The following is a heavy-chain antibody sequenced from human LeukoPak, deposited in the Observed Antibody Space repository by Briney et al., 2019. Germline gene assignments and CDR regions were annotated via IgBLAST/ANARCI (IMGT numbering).Heavy chain of an antibody. D-gene: IGHD2-2*01. CDR1: VGSLSGYY. Sequence: PSETLSLTCAVHVGSLSGYYWGSIRQPTGKGLEWTGYFYYSGSTNYNPSLKSRVTISVDTSKNRFSLKLSSVTAADTAVYYCARSSRTRTFDIWGQGIMVTVSS. CDR2: FYYSGST. V-gene: IGHV4-59*01. CDR3: ARSSRTRTFDI. J-gene: IGHJ3*02.